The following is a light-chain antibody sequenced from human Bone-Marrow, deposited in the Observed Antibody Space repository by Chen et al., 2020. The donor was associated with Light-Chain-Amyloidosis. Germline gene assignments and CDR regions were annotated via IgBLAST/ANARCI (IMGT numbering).Light chain of an antibody. V-gene: IGKV1-39*01. Sequence: DIQMTQSPSSLSASIGDRVTLTCRASQSISTYLNWYQQKPGKAPKLLIYAASSLQSGVPSRFSGSGSGTEFTLTISSLQPEDFATYYCQQSYITPQVTFGGGTKAEIK. CDR2: AAS. CDR3: QQSYITPQVT. CDR1: QSISTY. J-gene: IGKJ4*01.